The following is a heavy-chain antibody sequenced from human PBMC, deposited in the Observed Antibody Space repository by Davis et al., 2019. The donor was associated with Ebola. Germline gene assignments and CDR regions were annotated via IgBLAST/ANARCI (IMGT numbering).Heavy chain of an antibody. J-gene: IGHJ4*02. D-gene: IGHD3/OR15-3a*01. V-gene: IGHV1-2*04. Sequence: AASVKVSCRASGYTFTGYYMHWVRQAPGQGLEWMGWINPNSGGTNYAQKFQGWVTMTRDTSISTAYMELSRLRSDDTAVYYCAREGSGLLYYFDYWGQGTLVTVSS. CDR3: AREGSGLLYYFDY. CDR1: GYTFTGYY. CDR2: INPNSGGT.